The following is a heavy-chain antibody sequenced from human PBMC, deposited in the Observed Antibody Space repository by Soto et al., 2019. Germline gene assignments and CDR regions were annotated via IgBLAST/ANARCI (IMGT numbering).Heavy chain of an antibody. CDR3: ASGSYYYDSSGYASDY. D-gene: IGHD3-22*01. CDR2: IYYSGST. Sequence: PSGTLSLTRTVSGGSISSYYWSWIRQPSGKGLEWIGYIYYSGSTNYNPSLKSRVTISVDTSKNQFSLKLSSVTAADTAVYYCASGSYYYDSSGYASDYWGQGTLVTVSS. J-gene: IGHJ4*02. V-gene: IGHV4-59*01. CDR1: GGSISSYY.